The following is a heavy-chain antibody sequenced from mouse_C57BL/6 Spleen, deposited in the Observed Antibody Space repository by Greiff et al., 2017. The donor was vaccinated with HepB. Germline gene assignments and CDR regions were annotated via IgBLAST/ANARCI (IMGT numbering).Heavy chain of an antibody. J-gene: IGHJ2*01. CDR2: SRNKANDYTT. V-gene: IGHV7-1*01. CDR1: GFTFSDFY. D-gene: IGHD1-1*01. CDR3: ARDADYGSSYGY. Sequence: EVKLMESGGGLVQSGRSLRLSCATSGFTFSDFYMEWVRQAPGKGLEWIAASRNKANDYTTEYSASVKGRFIVSRDTSQSILYLQMNALRAEDTAIYYCARDADYGSSYGYWGQGTTLTVSS.